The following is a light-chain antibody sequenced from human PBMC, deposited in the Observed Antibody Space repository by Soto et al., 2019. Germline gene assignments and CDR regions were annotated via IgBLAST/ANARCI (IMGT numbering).Light chain of an antibody. CDR3: QQYNNWPPET. CDR2: GAS. CDR1: QNVSNN. J-gene: IGKJ1*01. Sequence: LMHPPGTPFVSPGGRDPLSRRASQNVSNNYLAWYQQKPGQAPRLLIYGASTRATGIPARFSGSGSGTEFTLTISSLQSEDFAVYYCQQYNNWPPETFGQGTKVDIK. V-gene: IGKV3-15*01.